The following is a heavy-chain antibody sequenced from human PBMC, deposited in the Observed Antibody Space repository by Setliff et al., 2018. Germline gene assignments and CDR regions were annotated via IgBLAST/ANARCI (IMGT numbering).Heavy chain of an antibody. V-gene: IGHV1-3*01. CDR1: GYTFTSYA. J-gene: IGHJ6*02. D-gene: IGHD3-3*01. CDR2: INAGNGNT. Sequence: ASVKVSCKASGYTFTSYAMHWVRQAPGQRLEWMGWINAGNGNTKYSQKFQGRVTITTDESTSTAYMELSSLRSEDTAVYYCARAPLLFGVVIADGMDVWGQGTTVTV. CDR3: ARAPLLFGVVIADGMDV.